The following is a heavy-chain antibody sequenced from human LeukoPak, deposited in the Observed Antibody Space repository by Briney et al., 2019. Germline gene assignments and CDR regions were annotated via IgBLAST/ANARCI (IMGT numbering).Heavy chain of an antibody. D-gene: IGHD5-18*01. CDR1: GFTFSSYW. CDR2: IKKDGSEK. V-gene: IGHV3-7*01. J-gene: IGHJ4*02. Sequence: GGSLRLSCAASGFTFSSYWMSWVRQAPGKGLEWVANIKKDGSEKYYVDSVKGRFTISRDNAKTSLYLQMNSLRAEDTAVYFCARHLSGVTGYTYGRGIDYWGQGTLVTVSS. CDR3: ARHLSGVTGYTYGRGIDY.